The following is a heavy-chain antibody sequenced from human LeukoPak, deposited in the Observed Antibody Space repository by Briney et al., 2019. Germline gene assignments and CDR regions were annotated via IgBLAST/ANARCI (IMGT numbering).Heavy chain of an antibody. Sequence: SVKVSCKASGGTFSSYAISWVRQAPGQGLEWMGRIIPILGIANYAQRFQGRVTITADKSTSTAYMELSSLRSEDTAVYYCAGRGVPAAILPPSDWGQGTLVTVSS. V-gene: IGHV1-69*04. D-gene: IGHD2-2*02. CDR2: IIPILGIA. CDR1: GGTFSSYA. J-gene: IGHJ4*02. CDR3: AGRGVPAAILPPSD.